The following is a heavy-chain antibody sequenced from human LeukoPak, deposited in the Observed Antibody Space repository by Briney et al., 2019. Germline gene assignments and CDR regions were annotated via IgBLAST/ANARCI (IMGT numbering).Heavy chain of an antibody. CDR3: ARDLRSDYGDY. J-gene: IGHJ4*02. CDR2: ISSSSSYI. V-gene: IGHV3-21*01. D-gene: IGHD3-3*01. CDR1: GFTFSSYS. Sequence: GGSLRLSCAASGFTFSSYSMNWVRQAPGKGLEWVSSISSSSSYIYYADSVKGRFTISRDNAKNSLYLQMNSLRAEDTAVYYCARDLRSDYGDYWGQGTLVTVYS.